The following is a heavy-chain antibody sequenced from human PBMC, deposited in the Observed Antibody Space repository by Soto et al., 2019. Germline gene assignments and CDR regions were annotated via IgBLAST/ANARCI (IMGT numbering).Heavy chain of an antibody. CDR3: ARVLRGVVNWFDP. Sequence: HLVQSGPEVKKPGASITVSCKTSGDTFTNFGLIWVRQAPGQGLEWMGWIATYNSNRHYAQKFQGRLTLTTDTSTSTAYMELKSLGYDDTAVYYCARVLRGVVNWFDPWGQGTLVTVSS. V-gene: IGHV1-18*01. CDR2: IATYNSNR. D-gene: IGHD3-10*01. CDR1: GDTFTNFG. J-gene: IGHJ5*02.